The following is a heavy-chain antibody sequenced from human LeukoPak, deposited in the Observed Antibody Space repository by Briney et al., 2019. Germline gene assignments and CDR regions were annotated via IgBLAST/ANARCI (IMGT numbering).Heavy chain of an antibody. CDR3: ARERYGNYN. Sequence: PGGSLRLSCAASGFMFSSNWMIWVRQAPGKGLEWVANIKEDGSVKNYVDSVKGRFTISRDNAKNSLFLQMNSLRAEDTAVYYCARERYGNYNWGQGTLVTVSS. D-gene: IGHD4-11*01. V-gene: IGHV3-7*03. CDR2: IKEDGSVK. CDR1: GFMFSSNW. J-gene: IGHJ4*02.